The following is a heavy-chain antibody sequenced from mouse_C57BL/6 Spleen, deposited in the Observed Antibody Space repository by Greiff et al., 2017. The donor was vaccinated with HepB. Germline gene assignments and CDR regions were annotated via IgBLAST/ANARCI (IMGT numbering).Heavy chain of an antibody. Sequence: VQLQQSGPELVKPGASVKISCKASGYSFTGYYMNWVKQSPEKSLEWIGEINPSTGGTTYNQKFKAKATLTVDKSSSTAYMQLKSLTSEDSAVYYCARRPLYDYDGAMDYWGQGTSVTVSS. CDR1: GYSFTGYY. CDR2: INPSTGGT. CDR3: ARRPLYDYDGAMDY. J-gene: IGHJ4*01. D-gene: IGHD2-4*01. V-gene: IGHV1-42*01.